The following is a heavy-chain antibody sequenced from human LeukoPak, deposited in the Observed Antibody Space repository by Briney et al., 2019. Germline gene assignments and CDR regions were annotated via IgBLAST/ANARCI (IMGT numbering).Heavy chain of an antibody. CDR3: AKGGGHYDILTGY. V-gene: IGHV3-30*02. D-gene: IGHD3-9*01. CDR1: GFTFSSYG. J-gene: IGHJ4*02. Sequence: GGSLRLSCAASGFTFSSYGMHWVRQAPGKGLEWVAFIRYDGSNKYYADSVKGRFTISRDNSKNTLYLQMNSLRAEDTAVYYCAKGGGHYDILTGYWGQGTLVTVSS. CDR2: IRYDGSNK.